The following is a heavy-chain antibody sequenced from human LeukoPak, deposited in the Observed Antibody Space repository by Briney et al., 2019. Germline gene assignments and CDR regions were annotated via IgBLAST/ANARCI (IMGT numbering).Heavy chain of an antibody. CDR2: INSDGSST. CDR1: GFTFSSYW. D-gene: IGHD5-18*01. Sequence: GGSLRLSCAASGFTFSSYWMHWVRQAPGKGLVWVSCINSDGSSTSYADSVKGRFTISRDNAKNTLYLQMNSLRAEDTAVYYCAKDGQLWLRHLFDYWGQGTLVTVSS. CDR3: AKDGQLWLRHLFDY. V-gene: IGHV3-74*01. J-gene: IGHJ4*02.